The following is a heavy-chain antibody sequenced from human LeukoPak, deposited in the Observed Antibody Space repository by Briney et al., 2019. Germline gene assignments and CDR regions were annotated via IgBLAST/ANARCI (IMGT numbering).Heavy chain of an antibody. CDR1: GGSISSYY. CDR3: ARELRRSDRAFDI. D-gene: IGHD1-26*01. Sequence: SETLSLTCTVSGGSISSYYWSWIRQPPGKGLEWIGYIYYSGSTNHNPSLKSRVTISVDTSKNQFSLKLSSVTAADTAVYYCARELRRSDRAFDIWGQGTMVTVSS. V-gene: IGHV4-59*01. CDR2: IYYSGST. J-gene: IGHJ3*02.